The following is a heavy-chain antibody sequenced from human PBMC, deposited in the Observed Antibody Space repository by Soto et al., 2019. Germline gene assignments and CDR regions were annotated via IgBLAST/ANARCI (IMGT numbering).Heavy chain of an antibody. V-gene: IGHV1-18*01. D-gene: IGHD1-1*01. CDR1: GYTFTSYG. J-gene: IGHJ4*02. Sequence: QVHLVQSGAEVKKPGASVKVSCKASGYTFTSYGITWVRQAPGQGLEWMGWISAHNGNTEYAQKLHGRVIVTRDTAPSTAYMELRSLISDDTAVYYCARGRYGDYWGQGALVTVSS. CDR3: ARGRYGDY. CDR2: ISAHNGNT.